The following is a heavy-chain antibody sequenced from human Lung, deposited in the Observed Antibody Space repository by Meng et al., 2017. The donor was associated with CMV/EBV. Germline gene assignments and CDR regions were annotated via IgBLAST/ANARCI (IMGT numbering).Heavy chain of an antibody. CDR1: GFTVTSYY. CDR3: VRGPLLGWFDP. CDR2: IYSSGRT. Sequence: EVHLEESGGGLIQPWGSLRLSCAASGFTVTSYYMHWVRQAPGKGLEWVSVIYSSGRTYYADSVKGRFTISRDNSKNTVDLQMNTLRAEDTAIYYCVRGPLLGWFDPWGQGALVTVSS. J-gene: IGHJ5*02. V-gene: IGHV3-53*01.